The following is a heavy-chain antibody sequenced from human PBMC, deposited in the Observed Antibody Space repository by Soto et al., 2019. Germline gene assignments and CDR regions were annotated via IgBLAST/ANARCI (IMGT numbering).Heavy chain of an antibody. CDR3: PTQIYASSGYGAFDI. D-gene: IGHD3-22*01. CDR1: GYIFTSYW. Sequence: GESLKICCKGSGYIFTSYWISWVRQMTGKGLEWMWRIAPSDSYTNYSPSFQGHVTISADKSISTAYLQWSSLKASDTAMYYRPTQIYASSGYGAFDIWRQGTMVTVSS. J-gene: IGHJ3*02. V-gene: IGHV5-10-1*01. CDR2: IAPSDSYT.